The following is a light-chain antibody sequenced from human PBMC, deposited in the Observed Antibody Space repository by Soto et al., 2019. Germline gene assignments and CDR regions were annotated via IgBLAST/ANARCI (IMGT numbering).Light chain of an antibody. CDR1: QSVSSN. Sequence: TQSPDTLSLSPGERATLSCRASQSVSSNLAWYQQKPGQAPRLLIYGASTRATGIPARFSGSGSGTEFTLTISNLQSEDFAVYFCQQYHNWPPITFGQGTRLEIK. CDR3: QQYHNWPPIT. CDR2: GAS. V-gene: IGKV3-15*01. J-gene: IGKJ5*01.